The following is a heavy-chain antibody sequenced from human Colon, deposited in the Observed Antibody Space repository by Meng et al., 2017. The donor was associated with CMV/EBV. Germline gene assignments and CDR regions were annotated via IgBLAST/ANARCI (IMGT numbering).Heavy chain of an antibody. Sequence: QGQLQESGPGLVKPSETLSLTCTVSGGSISGHYWTWIRRPAGEGLQWLGRIYSNGRIDENYSLRSRVTISVDTSKNQLSLRLTSVTAADTAVYYRGRAGARGVPIDVWGRGTLVTVSS. CDR3: GRAGARGVPIDV. CDR2: IYSNGRI. CDR1: GGSISGHY. D-gene: IGHD3-10*01. J-gene: IGHJ1*01. V-gene: IGHV4-4*07.